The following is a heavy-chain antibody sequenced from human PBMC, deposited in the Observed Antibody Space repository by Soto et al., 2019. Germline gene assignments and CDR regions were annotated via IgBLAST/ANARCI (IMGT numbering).Heavy chain of an antibody. CDR2: IGSRGETYAT. Sequence: PGGSLRLSCAASGFTFGASALQWVRQASGKGLEWLGRIGSRGETYATTYAASVKGRFTISRDNFRNTLYLQMNSLRVEDAAVYYCVKNRGAGSLSNWSFASWGRGSLVTVSS. CDR1: GFTFGASA. D-gene: IGHD1-26*01. J-gene: IGHJ2*01. V-gene: IGHV3-73*01. CDR3: VKNRGAGSLSNWSFAS.